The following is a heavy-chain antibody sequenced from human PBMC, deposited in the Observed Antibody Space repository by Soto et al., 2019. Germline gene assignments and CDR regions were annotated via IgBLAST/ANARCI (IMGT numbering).Heavy chain of an antibody. CDR3: VRSGHDFWSGYDAFDI. V-gene: IGHV3-48*03. Sequence: GGSLRLSCAASGFTFSSYEMNWVRQAPGKGLEWVSYISSSGSTIYYADSVKGRLTISRDNAKNSLYLQMNSLRAEDTAVYYCVRSGHDFWSGYDAFDIWGQGTMVTVSS. J-gene: IGHJ3*02. CDR1: GFTFSSYE. CDR2: ISSSGSTI. D-gene: IGHD3-3*01.